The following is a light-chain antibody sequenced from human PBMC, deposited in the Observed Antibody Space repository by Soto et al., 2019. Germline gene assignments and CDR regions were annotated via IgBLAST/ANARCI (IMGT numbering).Light chain of an antibody. Sequence: QSALTQPASVSGSPGQSITISSTGTSSDVGAYNYVSWYQHHPGKAPKLMIYDVSNRPSGVSNRFSGSKSGNTASLTISGLQAEDEAHYSCSSYTGSSTLVVFGGGTKLTVL. CDR2: DVS. J-gene: IGLJ2*01. CDR1: SSDVGAYNY. CDR3: SSYTGSSTLVV. V-gene: IGLV2-14*03.